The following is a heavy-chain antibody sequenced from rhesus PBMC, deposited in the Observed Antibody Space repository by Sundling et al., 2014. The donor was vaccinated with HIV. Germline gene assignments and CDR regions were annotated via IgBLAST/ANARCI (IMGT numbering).Heavy chain of an antibody. CDR2: IYGGGGST. J-gene: IGHJ1*01. CDR3: ARDREYGYRHLEY. D-gene: IGHD5-36*01. CDR1: GGSISSSNW. Sequence: QVQLQESGPAVVKPSETLSLTCIVSGGSISSSNWWNWIRQSPGKGLEWLGGIYGGGGSTEYNPSLKTRVTISMDTSENQFSLKLSSVTAADSAVYFCARDREYGYRHLEYWGQGALVTVSS. V-gene: IGHV4-93*01.